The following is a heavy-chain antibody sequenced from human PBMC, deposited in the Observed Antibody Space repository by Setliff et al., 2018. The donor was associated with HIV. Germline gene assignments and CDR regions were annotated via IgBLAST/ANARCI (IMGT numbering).Heavy chain of an antibody. CDR2: IYYTGST. J-gene: IGHJ5*02. V-gene: IGHV4-31*03. Sequence: SETLSLTCTVSGGSISSSDFYWSWIRQHPGKGLEYIGYIYYTGSTYYNPSLKSRVTISVDTSKNQFSLKLSSVTAADTAVYFCARGLVPHFDPWGQGTQVTVSS. CDR1: GGSISSSDFY. CDR3: ARGLVPHFDP.